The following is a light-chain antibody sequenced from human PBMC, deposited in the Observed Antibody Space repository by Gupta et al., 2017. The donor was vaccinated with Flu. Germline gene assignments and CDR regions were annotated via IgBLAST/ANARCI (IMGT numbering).Light chain of an antibody. CDR2: QVS. J-gene: IGKJ2*03. CDR3: QQMNSYWYS. Sequence: WYQHKPGQTPKLLIYQVSNLQSGVPSRFSGGGSGTDFTLTTSSLQPDDSATYYCQQMNSYWYSFGQGTKLEIK. V-gene: IGKV1-5*03.